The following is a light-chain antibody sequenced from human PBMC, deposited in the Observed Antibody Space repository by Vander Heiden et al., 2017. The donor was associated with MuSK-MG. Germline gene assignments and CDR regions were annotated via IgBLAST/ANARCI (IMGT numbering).Light chain of an antibody. V-gene: IGKV1-39*01. CDR2: GAS. CDR3: QQSYNTPLT. CDR1: QSISGY. Sequence: DIQMTQSPSSLSASVGDRVTITCRASQSISGYLNWYQQKPGKAPKLLIYGASSLHSGVPSRFSGSGSGTDFTLTISSLQPEDFATYYCQQSYNTPLTFGGGTKVEIK. J-gene: IGKJ4*01.